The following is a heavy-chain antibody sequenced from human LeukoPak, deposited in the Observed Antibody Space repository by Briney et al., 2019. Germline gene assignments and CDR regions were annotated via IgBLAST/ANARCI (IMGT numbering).Heavy chain of an antibody. Sequence: GGSLKLSCAASGFTFSGSAMHWVRQASGKGLESLGRIRSKADSYTTAYAASVKGRFIVSRDDSKNTAYLQMNSLKTEDTAVYYCRAAADLNDYWGQGTLVTVSS. J-gene: IGHJ4*02. CDR2: IRSKADSYTT. CDR1: GFTFSGSA. D-gene: IGHD6-13*01. V-gene: IGHV3-73*01. CDR3: RAAADLNDY.